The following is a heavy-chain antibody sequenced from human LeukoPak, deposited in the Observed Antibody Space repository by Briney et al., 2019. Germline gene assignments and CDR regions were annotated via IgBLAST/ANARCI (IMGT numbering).Heavy chain of an antibody. CDR3: ARGGAKFSY. V-gene: IGHV4-59*11. CDR1: GGSLSSHY. D-gene: IGHD3-16*01. Sequence: SETLSLTCTVSGGSLSSHYWSWIRQPPGKRLEWIGYIYYNGNTNYNPSPKSRVTISVDTSKNQFSLKLSSVTAADTAVYYCARGGAKFSYWGQGTLVTVSS. J-gene: IGHJ4*02. CDR2: IYYNGNT.